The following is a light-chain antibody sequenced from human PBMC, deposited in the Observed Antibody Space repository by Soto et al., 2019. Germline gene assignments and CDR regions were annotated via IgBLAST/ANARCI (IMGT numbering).Light chain of an antibody. CDR1: QDISNS. CDR2: GAS. Sequence: EIVMTQSPATLSVSPGERATLSCRASQDISNSLAWYQQKPGQAPRLLIYGASTWATGVPARFSGSGSGTEFTLTISSLQSEDSAVDYSQQYGSSPGLFTFGPGTKVDIK. CDR3: QQYGSSPGLFT. V-gene: IGKV3-15*01. J-gene: IGKJ3*01.